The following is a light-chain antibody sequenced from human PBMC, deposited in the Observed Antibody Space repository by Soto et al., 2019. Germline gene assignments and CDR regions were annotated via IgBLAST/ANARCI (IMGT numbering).Light chain of an antibody. V-gene: IGKV3-15*01. J-gene: IGKJ1*01. Sequence: EIVLTQSPGTLSLSPGERATLSCRASQSVSSNYLAWYQQKPGQAPRLLIYGASTRATGIPARFSGSGSGTEFTLTISSLQSEHFAVYYCQQYNNWPWTFGQGTKVDIK. CDR2: GAS. CDR3: QQYNNWPWT. CDR1: QSVSSN.